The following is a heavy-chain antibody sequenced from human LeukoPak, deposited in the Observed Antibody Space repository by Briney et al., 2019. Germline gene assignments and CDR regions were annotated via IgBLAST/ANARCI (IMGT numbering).Heavy chain of an antibody. CDR2: ISAYNGNT. V-gene: IGHV1-18*04. J-gene: IGHJ5*01. D-gene: IGHD3-16*01. CDR3: ARDFGAWWFDS. Sequence: ASVKVSCKASGYTFTGYYLHWVRQAPGQGLEWMGWISAYNGNTNYAQKLQGRITMTKDTSTSTAYMHLRNLRSDDTAVHYCARDFGAWWFDSWGQGTLITVSS. CDR1: GYTFTGYY.